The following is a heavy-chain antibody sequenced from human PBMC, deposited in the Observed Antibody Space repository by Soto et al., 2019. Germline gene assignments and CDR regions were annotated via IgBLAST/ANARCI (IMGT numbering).Heavy chain of an antibody. CDR3: ARDQPGYSYGYGLGY. J-gene: IGHJ4*02. D-gene: IGHD5-18*01. CDR1: GFTFSSYS. CDR2: ISSSSSYI. Sequence: EVQLVESGGGLVKPGGSLRLSCAASGFTFSSYSMNWVRQAPGKRLEWVSSISSSSSYIYYADSVKGRFTISRDNAKNSLDLLRNSLTAEATAVYYCARDQPGYSYGYGLGYWGQGTLITVSS. V-gene: IGHV3-21*01.